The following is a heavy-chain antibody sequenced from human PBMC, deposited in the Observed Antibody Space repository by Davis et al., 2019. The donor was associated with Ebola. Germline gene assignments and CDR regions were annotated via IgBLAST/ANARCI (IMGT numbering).Heavy chain of an antibody. CDR2: ISYDGSNK. J-gene: IGHJ4*02. Sequence: PGGSLRLSCAASGFTFSSYAMPWVRQAPGKGLEWVAVISYDGSNKYYADSVKGRFTISRDNSKNTLYLQMNSLRAEDTAVYYCARATHLDYWGQGTLVTVSS. CDR1: GFTFSSYA. V-gene: IGHV3-30*04. CDR3: ARATHLDY.